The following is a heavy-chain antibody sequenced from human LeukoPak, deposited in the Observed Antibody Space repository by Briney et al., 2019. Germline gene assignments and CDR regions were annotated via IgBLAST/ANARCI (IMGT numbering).Heavy chain of an antibody. D-gene: IGHD3-16*01. Sequence: PGGSLRLSCAASGFTFSSYAMHWVRQAPGKGLEWVAVISYDGSNKYYADSVKGRFTISRDNAKNSLFLQMNSLRAEDTAVYYCARRGAASDAFDIWGQGTVVTASS. J-gene: IGHJ3*02. CDR1: GFTFSSYA. CDR2: ISYDGSNK. V-gene: IGHV3-30*04. CDR3: ARRGAASDAFDI.